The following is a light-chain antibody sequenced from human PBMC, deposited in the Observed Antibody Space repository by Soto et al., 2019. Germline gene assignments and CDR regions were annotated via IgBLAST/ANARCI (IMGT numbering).Light chain of an antibody. V-gene: IGKV3-20*01. J-gene: IGKJ2*02. CDR2: GAS. CDR3: QQYGSSVRT. Sequence: EIVLTQSPGTLSLSPGERATLSCRASQSVSSSYLAWYQQKPGQAPRLLIYGASSRATGIPDRVSGSGSGTDFTLTISRLEPEDFAVYYCQQYGSSVRTFGQGTKVEIK. CDR1: QSVSSSY.